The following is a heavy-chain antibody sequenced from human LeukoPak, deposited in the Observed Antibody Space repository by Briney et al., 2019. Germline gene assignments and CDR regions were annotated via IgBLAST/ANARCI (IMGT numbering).Heavy chain of an antibody. D-gene: IGHD3-16*01. CDR2: ISGSGGST. J-gene: IGHJ6*04. CDR3: AKDKSWVYYYGMDV. CDR1: AFTFSSYA. Sequence: GGSLRLYCAAYAFTFSSYAMSWVPQAPGKGLEWVSAISGSGGSTYYADSVKGRFTISRDNSKNTLYLQMNSLRAEDTAVYYCAKDKSWVYYYGMDVWGKGTTVTVSS. V-gene: IGHV3-23*01.